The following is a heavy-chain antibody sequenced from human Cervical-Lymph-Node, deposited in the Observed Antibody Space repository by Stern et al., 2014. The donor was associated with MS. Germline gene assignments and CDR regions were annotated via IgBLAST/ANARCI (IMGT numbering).Heavy chain of an antibody. Sequence: QVQLQESGPGLVKPSETLSLTCSVSGGSISSYYWSWIRQPPGQGLEWIGHIYYSGSTHYNPSLKSRVTISVDTSKNQFSLKVASVTASDTAVYFCARGDWYYMADYWGRGTLVTVSS. D-gene: IGHD1-7*01. V-gene: IGHV4-59*01. CDR1: GGSISSYY. CDR3: ARGDWYYMADY. CDR2: IYYSGST. J-gene: IGHJ4*01.